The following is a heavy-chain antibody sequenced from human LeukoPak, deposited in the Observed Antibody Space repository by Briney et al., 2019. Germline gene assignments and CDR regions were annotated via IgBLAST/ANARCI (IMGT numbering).Heavy chain of an antibody. CDR3: ARQIVGATYNWLDP. CDR1: GYTFTSYG. CDR2: ISAYNGNT. D-gene: IGHD1-26*01. Sequence: ASGKVSCKASGYTFTSYGVSWVRQAPGQGLEWMGWISAYNGNTNYAQKLQGRVTMTTDASTSTAYMELRSLRSDDTAVYYCARQIVGATYNWLDPWGQGTLVTVSS. J-gene: IGHJ5*02. V-gene: IGHV1-18*01.